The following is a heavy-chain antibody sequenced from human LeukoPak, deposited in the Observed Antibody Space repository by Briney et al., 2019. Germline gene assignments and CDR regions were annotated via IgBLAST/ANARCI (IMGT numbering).Heavy chain of an antibody. Sequence: GGSLRLSCAASGFTFSSYGMHWVRQAPGKGLEWVAVIWYDGSNKYYADSVKGRFTISRDNSKNTLYLQMNSLRAEDTAVYYCARGLGAGTTDGDYWGQGTLVTVSS. J-gene: IGHJ4*02. V-gene: IGHV3-33*01. D-gene: IGHD1-1*01. CDR2: IWYDGSNK. CDR1: GFTFSSYG. CDR3: ARGLGAGTTDGDY.